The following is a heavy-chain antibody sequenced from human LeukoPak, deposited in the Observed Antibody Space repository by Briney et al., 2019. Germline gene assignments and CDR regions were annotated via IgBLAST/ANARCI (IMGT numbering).Heavy chain of an antibody. Sequence: SETLSLTCAVSGYPINSAYYWVWVRQHPGKGLEWIGSLYHPDSTYYNPSLESRVTMSVDTSRNQFSLKLSFVTAADTAVYYCARQYDSYFYYYLDLWGTGTTVTVSS. CDR3: ARQYDSYFYYYLDL. D-gene: IGHD2-2*01. CDR1: GYPINSAYY. V-gene: IGHV4-38-2*01. J-gene: IGHJ6*03. CDR2: LYHPDST.